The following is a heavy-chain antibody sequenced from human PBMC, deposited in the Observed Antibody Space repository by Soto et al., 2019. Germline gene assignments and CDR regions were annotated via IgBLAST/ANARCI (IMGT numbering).Heavy chain of an antibody. CDR2: ICQSCST. D-gene: IGHD2-2*01. J-gene: IGHJ4*02. CDR3: ARAPVAQPIDY. CDR1: VGSIRSSNW. V-gene: IGHV4-4*02. Sequence: SETLSLTCAVSVGSIRSSNWWNWVRQPPGKGLEWIGTICQSCSTXXNPSLNSRXTISVYKSKSHXSLKLXSVAAADTAVYYCARAPVAQPIDYWAQGTPVTVSS.